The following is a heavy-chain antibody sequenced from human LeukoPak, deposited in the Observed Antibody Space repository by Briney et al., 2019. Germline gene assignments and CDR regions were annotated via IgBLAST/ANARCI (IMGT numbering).Heavy chain of an antibody. Sequence: GGSLRLSCAASGFSFRNYAMSWVRQAPGKGLEWVSAISGSGGSSYYADSVKGRFTISRDNSKNTLYLQMNSLRAEDTALYYCTKDGPAGVGSCWEYWGQGAPVTVSS. CDR1: GFSFRNYA. V-gene: IGHV3-23*01. J-gene: IGHJ4*02. CDR3: TKDGPAGVGSCWEY. D-gene: IGHD2-15*01. CDR2: ISGSGGSS.